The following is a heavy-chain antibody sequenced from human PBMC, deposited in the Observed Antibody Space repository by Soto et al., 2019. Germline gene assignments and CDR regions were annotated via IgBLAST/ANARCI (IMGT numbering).Heavy chain of an antibody. V-gene: IGHV4-59*03. Sequence: PSETLSLTCTVSRGSINNYYWTLIRQPPGKGLEWIGYVSYSGRTNYNPSLKSRVNMFVDKSKNQFSLNLTSVTAADTAVYYCARLQYTVVTATDVWGQGTMVTVS. CDR1: RGSINNYY. D-gene: IGHD2-21*02. CDR3: ARLQYTVVTATDV. CDR2: VSYSGRT. J-gene: IGHJ3*01.